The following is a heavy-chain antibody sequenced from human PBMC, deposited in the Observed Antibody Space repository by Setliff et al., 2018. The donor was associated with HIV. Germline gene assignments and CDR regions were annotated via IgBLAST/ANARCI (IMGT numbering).Heavy chain of an antibody. V-gene: IGHV1-24*01. Sequence: ASVKVSCKVSGYTLSELSVHWVRQAPGKGLEWMGGFDPEDGDRNYAQKFQDRVTMTKDTSSDTAYMEMSGLTSEDTAVYFCSTGWGLYDNRHTAAGYLQHWGQGTLVTVSS. D-gene: IGHD3-22*01. CDR1: GYTLSELS. CDR3: STGWGLYDNRHTAAGYLQH. J-gene: IGHJ1*01. CDR2: FDPEDGDR.